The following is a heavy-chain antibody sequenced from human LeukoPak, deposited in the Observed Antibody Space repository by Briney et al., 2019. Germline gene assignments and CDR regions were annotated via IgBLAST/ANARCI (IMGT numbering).Heavy chain of an antibody. CDR1: GFTFSSYE. J-gene: IGHJ6*03. D-gene: IGHD2-2*01. V-gene: IGHV3-48*03. CDR3: ARDRGQYQLPKLNYYYYMDV. Sequence: QPGGSLRLSCAASGFTFSSYEMNWVRQAPGKGLEWVSYISSSGSTIYYADSVKGRFTISRDNAKNSLYLQMNSLRAEDTAVYYCARDRGQYQLPKLNYYYYMDVWGEGTTVTISS. CDR2: ISSSGSTI.